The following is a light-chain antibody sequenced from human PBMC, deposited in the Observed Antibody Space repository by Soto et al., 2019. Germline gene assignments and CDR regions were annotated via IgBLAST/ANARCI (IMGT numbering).Light chain of an antibody. Sequence: DIVLTQSPDSLTVSLGERATINCMSSQTVLYSSNNKNYLAWYQQIPGQPPKLLIHWASTRESGVPDRFSGSGSGTDFTLTISSLQAEDVAVYYCQQYYATPFTFGPGTKVDIK. J-gene: IGKJ3*01. CDR2: WAS. CDR1: QTVLYSSNNKNY. V-gene: IGKV4-1*01. CDR3: QQYYATPFT.